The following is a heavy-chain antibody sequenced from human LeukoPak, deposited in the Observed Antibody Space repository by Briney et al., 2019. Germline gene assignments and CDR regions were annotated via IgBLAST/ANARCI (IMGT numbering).Heavy chain of an antibody. V-gene: IGHV1-8*01. Sequence: GASVKVSCKASGYTFTSYDINWVRQATGQGLEWMGWMNPNSGNTGYAQKFQGRVTMTRNTSISTAYMELSSLRSEDTAVYYCARVVYDSSGYYPVCAFDIWGQGTMVTVSS. CDR3: ARVVYDSSGYYPVCAFDI. D-gene: IGHD3-22*01. J-gene: IGHJ3*02. CDR2: MNPNSGNT. CDR1: GYTFTSYD.